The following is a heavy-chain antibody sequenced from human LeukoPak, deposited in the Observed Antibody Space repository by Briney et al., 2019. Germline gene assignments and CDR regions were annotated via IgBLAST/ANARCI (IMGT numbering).Heavy chain of an antibody. D-gene: IGHD6-13*01. V-gene: IGHV1-69*13. CDR2: IIPIFGTA. CDR3: ARDTSLIAAAGPDYYYYGMDV. Sequence: WPSLKLSSKPSGGTFTTYAISWVRQAPGQALECMGGIIPIFGTATYAQKFQGRVTITADETTSTAYMELSSLRSDDTAVYYCARDTSLIAAAGPDYYYYGMDVWGKGTTVTVSS. CDR1: GGTFTTYA. J-gene: IGHJ6*04.